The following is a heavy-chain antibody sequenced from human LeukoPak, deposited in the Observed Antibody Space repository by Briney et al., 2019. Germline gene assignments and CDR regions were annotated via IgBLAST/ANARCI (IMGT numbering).Heavy chain of an antibody. J-gene: IGHJ6*02. CDR3: ARAFGIERQLGARPSRFHFYGMDV. V-gene: IGHV4-34*01. CDR2: ISQSGTT. D-gene: IGHD3-3*01. CDR1: GGSFSGYY. Sequence: SETLSLTCAVYGGSFSGYYWTWIRQSPGKGLEWIGEISQSGTTNYNPSLESRVIVSIDTSKTQFSLKLGSVTAADTAVYYCARAFGIERQLGARPSRFHFYGMDVWGQGTTVTVSS.